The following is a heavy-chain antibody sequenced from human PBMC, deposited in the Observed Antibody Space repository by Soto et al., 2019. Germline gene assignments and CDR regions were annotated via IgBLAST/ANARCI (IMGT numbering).Heavy chain of an antibody. CDR1: GYTFTGYY. V-gene: IGHV1-2*02. D-gene: IGHD3-3*01. J-gene: IGHJ4*02. CDR2: INPNSGGT. Sequence: ASVKVSCKASGYTFTGYYMHWVRQAPGQGLEWMGWINPNSGGTNYAQKFQGRVTMTRDTSISTAYMELSRLRSDDTAVYYCASWGSYYDFWSGYVGYYFDYWGQGPLVTVSS. CDR3: ASWGSYYDFWSGYVGYYFDY.